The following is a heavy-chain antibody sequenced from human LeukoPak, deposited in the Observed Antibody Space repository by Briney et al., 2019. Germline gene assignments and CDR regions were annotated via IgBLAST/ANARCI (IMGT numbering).Heavy chain of an antibody. CDR1: GGSFSGYY. Sequence: SETLSLTCAVYGGSFSGYYWSWIRQPPGKGLEWIGEINHSGSTNYNPSLKSRVTISVDTSKNQFSLKLSSATAADTAVYYCAREGGFSIFDYWGQGTLVTVSS. J-gene: IGHJ4*02. V-gene: IGHV4-34*01. CDR3: AREGGFSIFDY. D-gene: IGHD5-12*01. CDR2: INHSGST.